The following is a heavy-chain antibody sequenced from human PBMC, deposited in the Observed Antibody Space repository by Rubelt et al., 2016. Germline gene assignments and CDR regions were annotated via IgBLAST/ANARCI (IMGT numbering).Heavy chain of an antibody. CDR3: TTGGPGGTYFDY. CDR2: IKSKTDGGTT. V-gene: IGHV3-15*01. J-gene: IGHJ4*02. Sequence: EVQLVVSGGGLVQPGGSLRLSCAASGFTFSKTWMSWVRQAPGKGLEWVGRIKSKTDGGTTGYAAPVNGRFTISRDDSEDTGYRQMNSLKTEDTAVYYCTTGGPGGTYFDYWGQGTLVTVSS. CDR1: GFTFSKTW. D-gene: IGHD1-26*01.